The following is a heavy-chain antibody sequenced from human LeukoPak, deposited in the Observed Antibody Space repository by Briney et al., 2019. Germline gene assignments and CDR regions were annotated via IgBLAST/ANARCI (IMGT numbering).Heavy chain of an antibody. Sequence: RPSETLSLTCAVYGGSFSGYYWSWIRQPPGKGLDWIGEINHSGSTNYNPSLKTRVTISVDTSKNQFSLKLSSVTAADTAVYYCARSPGGLYYSWYLDLWGRGTLVTVSS. CDR3: ARSPGGLYYSWYLDL. D-gene: IGHD3-16*01. CDR2: INHSGST. J-gene: IGHJ2*01. CDR1: GGSFSGYY. V-gene: IGHV4-34*01.